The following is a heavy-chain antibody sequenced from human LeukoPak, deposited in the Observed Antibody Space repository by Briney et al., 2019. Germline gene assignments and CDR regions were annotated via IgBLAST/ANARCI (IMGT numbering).Heavy chain of an antibody. CDR2: MNPNSGNT. Sequence: ASVKVSCKASGYTFTSYDINWVRQATGQGLEWMGWMNPNSGNTGYAQKFQGRVTMTRDTSTSTVYMELSSLRSEDTAVYYCARDPNYYDSTGMAFDIWGQGTMVTVSS. CDR3: ARDPNYYDSTGMAFDI. D-gene: IGHD3-22*01. J-gene: IGHJ3*02. V-gene: IGHV1-8*01. CDR1: GYTFTSYD.